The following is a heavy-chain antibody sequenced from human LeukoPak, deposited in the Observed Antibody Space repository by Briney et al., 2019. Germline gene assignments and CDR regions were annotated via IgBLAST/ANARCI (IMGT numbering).Heavy chain of an antibody. D-gene: IGHD1-26*01. CDR2: ISSSSSTI. V-gene: IGHV3-48*01. J-gene: IGHJ3*02. CDR1: GFTFSSYS. Sequence: GGSLRLSCAASGFTFSSYSMNWVRQAPGKGLEWVSYISSSSSTIYYADSVKGRFTISRDKAKNSLYLQMNSLRAEDTAVYYCARDAELQLLLDDFDIWGQGTMVTVSS. CDR3: ARDAELQLLLDDFDI.